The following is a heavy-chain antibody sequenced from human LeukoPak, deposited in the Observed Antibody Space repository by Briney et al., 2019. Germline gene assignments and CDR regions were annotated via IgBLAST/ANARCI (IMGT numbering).Heavy chain of an antibody. J-gene: IGHJ4*02. V-gene: IGHV4-34*01. Sequence: SETLSLTCAVYGGSFSGYYWSWIRQPPGKGLEWIGEINHSGSTNYNPSLKSRVTISVDTSKNQFSLKLSSVTAADTAVYYCARGDGMDYWGQGTLVTVSS. CDR1: GGSFSGYY. CDR2: INHSGST. CDR3: ARGDGMDY.